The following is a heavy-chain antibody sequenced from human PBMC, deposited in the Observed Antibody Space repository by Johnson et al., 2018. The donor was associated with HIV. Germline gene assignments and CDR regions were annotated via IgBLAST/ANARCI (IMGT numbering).Heavy chain of an antibody. Sequence: VQLVESGGGVVRPGGSLRLSCAASGFTFDDYGMTWVRQAPGQGLEWVCGITWNGGTPGYADSVKGRFTMSRDNANHSLYLQMTSLRAEDTALYFCARGGYCVDGSCRHGNAFDIWGQGTMVTVSS. V-gene: IGHV3-20*04. D-gene: IGHD2-15*01. J-gene: IGHJ3*02. CDR1: GFTFDDYG. CDR2: ITWNGGTP. CDR3: ARGGYCVDGSCRHGNAFDI.